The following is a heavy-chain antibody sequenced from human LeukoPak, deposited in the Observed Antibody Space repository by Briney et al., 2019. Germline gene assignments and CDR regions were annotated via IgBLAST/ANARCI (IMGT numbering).Heavy chain of an antibody. J-gene: IGHJ4*02. CDR1: GGSISSYY. V-gene: IGHV4-59*01. CDR2: IYYSGST. D-gene: IGHD1-26*01. CDR3: ARDSGGSYYPRPPFDY. Sequence: SETLSLTCSVSGGSISSYYWSWIRQPPGKGLEWIGYIYYSGSTNYNPSLKSRVTISVDTSKNQFSLKLSSVTAADTAVYYCARDSGGSYYPRPPFDYWGQGTLVTVSS.